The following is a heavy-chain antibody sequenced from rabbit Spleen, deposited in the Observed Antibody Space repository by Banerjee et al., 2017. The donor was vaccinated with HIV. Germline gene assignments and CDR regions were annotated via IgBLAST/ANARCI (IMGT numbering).Heavy chain of an antibody. J-gene: IGHJ4*01. CDR1: GFSFSSGYW. CDR3: ARDPTDYGGYGHDL. Sequence: QSLEESGGGLVQPEGSLTLTCTASGFSFSSGYWVCWVRQAPGKGLELIACIYTVGSVTAYASWATGRFTISATSSTTVTLQMTSLTAADTATYFCARDPTDYGGYGHDLWGPGTLVTVS. D-gene: IGHD2-1*01. V-gene: IGHV1S40*01. CDR2: IYTVGSVT.